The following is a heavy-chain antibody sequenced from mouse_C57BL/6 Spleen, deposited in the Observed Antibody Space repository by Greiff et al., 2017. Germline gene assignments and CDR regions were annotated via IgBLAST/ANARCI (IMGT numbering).Heavy chain of an antibody. CDR1: GYAFSSYW. J-gene: IGHJ1*03. CDR3: ARRSPDYGSRYFDV. Sequence: VKLMESGAELVKPGASVKISCKASGYAFSSYWMNWVKQRPGKGLEWIGQIYPGDGDTNSNGKFKGKATLTADKSSSTAYMQLSSLTSEDSAVYFCARRSPDYGSRYFDVWGTGTTVTVSS. CDR2: IYPGDGDT. V-gene: IGHV1-80*01. D-gene: IGHD1-1*01.